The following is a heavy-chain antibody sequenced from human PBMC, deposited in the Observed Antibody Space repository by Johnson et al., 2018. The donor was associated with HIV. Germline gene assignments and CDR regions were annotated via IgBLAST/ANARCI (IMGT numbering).Heavy chain of an antibody. V-gene: IGHV3-30*04. CDR1: GFSFSSYA. J-gene: IGHJ3*02. CDR3: AKGDNSGYYVAFDI. Sequence: QVQLVESGGGVVQPGRSLGLSCAASGFSFSSYAMHWVRQAPGKGLEWVASLSYDGSTKDYADSVKGRFTISRDISKNLLYLQMNSLRAEDTAVYYCAKGDNSGYYVAFDIWGQGTMVSVSS. CDR2: LSYDGSTK. D-gene: IGHD3-22*01.